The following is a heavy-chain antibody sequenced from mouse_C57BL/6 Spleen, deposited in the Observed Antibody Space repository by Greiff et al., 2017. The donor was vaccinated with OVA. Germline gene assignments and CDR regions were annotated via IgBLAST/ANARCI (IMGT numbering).Heavy chain of an antibody. D-gene: IGHD2-4*01. CDR1: GYTFTDYE. CDR3: TNDSFAY. CDR2: IDPETGGT. J-gene: IGHJ3*01. V-gene: IGHV1-15*01. Sequence: VQLKESGAELVRPGASVTLSCKASGYTFTDYEMHWVKQTPVHGLEWIGAIDPETGGTAYNQKFKGKAILTADKSSSTAYMELRSLTSEDSAVYYCTNDSFAYWGQGTLVTVSA.